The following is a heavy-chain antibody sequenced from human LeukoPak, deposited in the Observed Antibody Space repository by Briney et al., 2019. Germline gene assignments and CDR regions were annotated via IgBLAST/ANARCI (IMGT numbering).Heavy chain of an antibody. CDR3: ARETASRGGRWFDP. J-gene: IGHJ5*02. Sequence: GYIYYSASTNYNPSLKSRVTISVDASKNQFSLKLSSVTAADTAVYYCARETASRGGRWFDPWGQGTXVTVSS. D-gene: IGHD1-26*01. V-gene: IGHV4-59*01. CDR2: IYYSAST.